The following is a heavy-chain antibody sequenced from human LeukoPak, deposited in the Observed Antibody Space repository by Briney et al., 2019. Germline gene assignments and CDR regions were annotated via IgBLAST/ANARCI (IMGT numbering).Heavy chain of an antibody. J-gene: IGHJ3*02. CDR3: ARHPLVPAANDAFDI. D-gene: IGHD2-2*01. CDR1: DYSITSYK. V-gene: IGHV5-51*01. CDR2: ISPGDSTT. Sequence: SLKICSKGCDYSITSYKNGWGLQLPRKGVVMMGIISPGDSTTRYNPSFLGEVTIIADKSISTAYQQWSSLKASDTAMYYCARHPLVPAANDAFDIWGQGTMVTVSS.